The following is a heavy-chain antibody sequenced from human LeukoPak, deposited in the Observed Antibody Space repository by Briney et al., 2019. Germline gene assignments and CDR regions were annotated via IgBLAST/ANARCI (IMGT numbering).Heavy chain of an antibody. CDR2: IYHTGST. V-gene: IGHV4-59*01. J-gene: IGHJ4*02. Sequence: SETLSLTCTVSGGSISSYYWSWIRQPPGKGLEWIGYIYHTGSTIYNPSLKSRVTLSVDTSKNQFSLKLSSVTAADTAVYYCARVVKTDYYDSRGYPDYWGQGTLVTVSS. D-gene: IGHD3-22*01. CDR3: ARVVKTDYYDSRGYPDY. CDR1: GGSISSYY.